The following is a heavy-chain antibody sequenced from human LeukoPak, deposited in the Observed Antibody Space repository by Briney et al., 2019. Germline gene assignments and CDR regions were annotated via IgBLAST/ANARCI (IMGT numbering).Heavy chain of an antibody. CDR1: GFTFSSYA. CDR2: ISGSGGST. CDR3: AKEGHYYDSSGYYSIPDY. J-gene: IGHJ4*02. Sequence: GGSLRLSCAASGFTFSSYAMSWVRQAPGKGLEWVSAISGSGGSTYYADSVKGRFTISRDNSKNTLYLQMNSLRAEDTAVYYCAKEGHYYDSSGYYSIPDYWGQGTLVTVSS. V-gene: IGHV3-23*01. D-gene: IGHD3-22*01.